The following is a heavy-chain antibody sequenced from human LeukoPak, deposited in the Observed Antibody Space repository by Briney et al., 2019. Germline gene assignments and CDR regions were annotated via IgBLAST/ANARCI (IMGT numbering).Heavy chain of an antibody. J-gene: IGHJ4*02. V-gene: IGHV3-23*01. CDR1: GFTFSSYG. D-gene: IGHD6-19*01. Sequence: GGSLRLSCAASGFTFSSYGMSWVRQAPGKGLEWVSAISGSGGSTYYADSVKGRFTISRDNSKNTLYLQMNSLRAEDTAVYYCARRGSGWLIDDYWGQGTLVTVSS. CDR3: ARRGSGWLIDDY. CDR2: ISGSGGST.